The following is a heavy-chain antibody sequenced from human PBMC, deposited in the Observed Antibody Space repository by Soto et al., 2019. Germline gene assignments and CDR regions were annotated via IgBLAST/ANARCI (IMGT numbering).Heavy chain of an antibody. Sequence: EVQLVESGGGLVQPGGSLRLSCAASGFTLSGRSMHWVRQAPGKGLVWVSGIDNAGTDSTYADSVKGRFTSSRDNAKNMLYLQMNSLRVEDTAVYYCARGWIVLDVWGKGTTVTVSS. V-gene: IGHV3-74*01. CDR2: IDNAGTDS. CDR1: GFTLSGRS. J-gene: IGHJ6*04. CDR3: ARGWIVLDV. D-gene: IGHD3-16*02.